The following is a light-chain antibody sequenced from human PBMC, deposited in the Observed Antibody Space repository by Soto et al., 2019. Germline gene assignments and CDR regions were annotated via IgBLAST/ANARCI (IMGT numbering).Light chain of an antibody. Sequence: EIVLTQSPATLSLSPGERATLSCRASQSVSNYLAWFQQKPGQAPRLRIYDASNRATGISAWFSGSGSGTDFTLTISSLEPEDFAVYYCQQRSSWPLLTFGGGTKVAI. J-gene: IGKJ4*01. CDR3: QQRSSWPLLT. V-gene: IGKV3-11*01. CDR2: DAS. CDR1: QSVSNY.